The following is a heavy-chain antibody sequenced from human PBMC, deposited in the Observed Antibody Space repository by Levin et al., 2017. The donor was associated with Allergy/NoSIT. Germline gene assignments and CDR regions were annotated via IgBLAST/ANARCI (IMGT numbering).Heavy chain of an antibody. Sequence: SCAVYGGSFRDSHWNWIRQPPGEGLEWIGEITDSGSTNYNPSLRSRVTISVDTSKKQFSLKVTSVTAADTAMYYCARGRLFCSGGSCYWSYYFDYWGQGTLVTVSS. CDR1: GGSFRDSH. V-gene: IGHV4-34*01. CDR3: ARGRLFCSGGSCYWSYYFDY. J-gene: IGHJ4*02. D-gene: IGHD2-15*01. CDR2: ITDSGST.